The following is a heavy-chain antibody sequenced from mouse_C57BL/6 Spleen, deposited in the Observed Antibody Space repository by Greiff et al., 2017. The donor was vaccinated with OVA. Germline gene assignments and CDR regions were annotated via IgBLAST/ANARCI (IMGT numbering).Heavy chain of an antibody. V-gene: IGHV1-69*01. D-gene: IGHD2-4*01. CDR3: ARTDDYDLNYFDY. J-gene: IGHJ2*01. Sequence: QVQLQQPGAELVMPGASVKLSCKASGYTFTSYWMPWVKQRPGQGLEWIGEIDPSDSYTNYNQKFKGKSTLTVDKSSSTAYMQLSSLTSEDSAVYYCARTDDYDLNYFDYWGQGTTLTVSS. CDR2: IDPSDSYT. CDR1: GYTFTSYW.